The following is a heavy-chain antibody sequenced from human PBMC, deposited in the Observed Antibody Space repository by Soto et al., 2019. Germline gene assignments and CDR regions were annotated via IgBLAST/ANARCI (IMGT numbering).Heavy chain of an antibody. D-gene: IGHD3-10*01. CDR3: SSSSPASDY. CDR2: ISNSAGST. V-gene: IGHV3-23*01. CDR1: GFTFSRFA. J-gene: IGHJ4*02. Sequence: GGSLRLSCVASGFTFSRFAMSWVRQAPGKGLEWVSAISNSAGSTYYADSVKGRFTISRDNAKNTLYLQMNSLRAEDTALYYCSSSSPASDYWGQGTLVTVSS.